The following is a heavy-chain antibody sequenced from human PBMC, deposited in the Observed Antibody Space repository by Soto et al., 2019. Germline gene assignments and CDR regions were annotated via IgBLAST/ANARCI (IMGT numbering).Heavy chain of an antibody. J-gene: IGHJ4*02. CDR3: ARAEPVYDSSGSIPYYFDY. D-gene: IGHD3-22*01. Sequence: QVQLVQSGAEVKKPGASVKVSCKASGYTFTSYGISWVRQAPGQGRAWMGWISAYNGNTNYAQKLQGRVTMTADTSTSTAYMELRSLRSDDTAVYYCARAEPVYDSSGSIPYYFDYWGQGTLVTVSS. CDR1: GYTFTSYG. CDR2: ISAYNGNT. V-gene: IGHV1-18*01.